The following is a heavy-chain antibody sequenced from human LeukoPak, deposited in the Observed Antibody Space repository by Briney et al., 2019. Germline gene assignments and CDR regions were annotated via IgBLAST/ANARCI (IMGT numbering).Heavy chain of an antibody. CDR2: INPSGGST. V-gene: IGHV1-46*01. J-gene: IGHJ6*02. D-gene: IGHD6-6*01. Sequence: ASVKVSCKASGGTFSSYAISWVRQAPGQGLEWMGIINPSGGSTSYAQKFQGRVTMTRDTSTSTVYMELSSLRSEDTAVYYCAASYPYSSSPYYYYGMDVWGQGTTVTVSS. CDR1: GGTFSSYA. CDR3: AASYPYSSSPYYYYGMDV.